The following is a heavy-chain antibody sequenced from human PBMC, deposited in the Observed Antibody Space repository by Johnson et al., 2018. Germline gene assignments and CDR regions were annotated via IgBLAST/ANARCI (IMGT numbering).Heavy chain of an antibody. Sequence: VQLVQSGGGLVQPGRSLRLSCAASGFTFGDYAMHWVRPAPGKGLEWVSGISWNSGSIGYADSVKGRFTISRDNAKNSLYLQMNSLRAEDTAVYYCAGRIDAFDIWGQGTMVTVSS. CDR2: ISWNSGSI. CDR1: GFTFGDYA. CDR3: AGRIDAFDI. J-gene: IGHJ3*02. V-gene: IGHV3-9*01.